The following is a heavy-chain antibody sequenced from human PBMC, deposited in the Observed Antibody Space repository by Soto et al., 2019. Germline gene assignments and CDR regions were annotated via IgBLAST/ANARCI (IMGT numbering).Heavy chain of an antibody. V-gene: IGHV1-46*01. CDR3: ARETKPYYDILSPVGY. CDR2: INPSGGST. Sequence: GASVQVSCKASGYTFTSYYMHWVRQAPGQGLEWMGIINPSGGSTSYVQKFQGRVTMTRDTSTSTVYMELSSLRSEDTAVYYCARETKPYYDILSPVGYWGQGTLVTVSS. J-gene: IGHJ4*02. D-gene: IGHD3-9*01. CDR1: GYTFTSYY.